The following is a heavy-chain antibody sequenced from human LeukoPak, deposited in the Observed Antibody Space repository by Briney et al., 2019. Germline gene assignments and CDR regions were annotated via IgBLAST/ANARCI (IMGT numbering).Heavy chain of an antibody. CDR2: TSYDGSNK. CDR3: ARQITGSQYYFDY. V-gene: IGHV3-30-3*01. J-gene: IGHJ4*02. D-gene: IGHD1-26*01. Sequence: PGGSLRLSCAASGLTFSSYAMHWVRQAPGKGLEWVAVTSYDGSNKYYADSVKGRFTISRDNSKNTLYLQMNSLRAEDTAVYYCARQITGSQYYFDYWGQGTLVTVSS. CDR1: GLTFSSYA.